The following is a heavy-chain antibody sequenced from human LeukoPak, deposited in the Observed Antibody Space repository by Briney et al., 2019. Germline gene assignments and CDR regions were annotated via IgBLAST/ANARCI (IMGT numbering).Heavy chain of an antibody. CDR2: INPNSGGT. CDR3: ARVRYYYDSSGYHSPNDY. J-gene: IGHJ4*02. CDR1: GYTFTNYA. V-gene: IGHV1-2*02. D-gene: IGHD3-22*01. Sequence: ASVKVSCKASGYTFTNYAMNWVRQAPGQGLEWMGWINPNSGGTNYAQKFQGRVTMTRDTSISTAYMELSRLRSDDTAVYYCARVRYYYDSSGYHSPNDYWGQGTLVTVSS.